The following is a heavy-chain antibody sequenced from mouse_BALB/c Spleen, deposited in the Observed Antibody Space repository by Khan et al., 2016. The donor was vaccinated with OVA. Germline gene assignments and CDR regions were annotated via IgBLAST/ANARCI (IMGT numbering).Heavy chain of an antibody. V-gene: IGHV2-6-4*01. CDR3: ARAYYRYDGYYAMDY. CDR2: IWGGGGT. J-gene: IGHJ4*01. D-gene: IGHD2-14*01. CDR1: GFSLSRYN. Sequence: QVQLKESGPGLVAPSQSLSITCTVSGFSLSRYNIHWVRQPPGKGLEWLGMIWGGGGTDYNSTLKIRLSISKDNSQSQVFLKMNSLQTDETAMYYCARAYYRYDGYYAMDYWGQGTSVTVSS.